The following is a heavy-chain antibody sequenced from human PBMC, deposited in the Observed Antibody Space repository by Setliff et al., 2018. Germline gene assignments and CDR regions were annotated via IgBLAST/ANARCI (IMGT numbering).Heavy chain of an antibody. V-gene: IGHV1-69*13. CDR3: AGGQPLVRKYYYYMHV. CDR2: IIPMFGT. Sequence: SVKVSCKASGGTFSSYVISWVREAPGQGLEWMGGIIPMFGTNYAQKFQGRVTITADESTSTAYMELSSLGSEDTAVYYCAGGQPLVRKYYYYMHVWGKGTTVTVSS. J-gene: IGHJ6*03. D-gene: IGHD3-10*01. CDR1: GGTFSSYV.